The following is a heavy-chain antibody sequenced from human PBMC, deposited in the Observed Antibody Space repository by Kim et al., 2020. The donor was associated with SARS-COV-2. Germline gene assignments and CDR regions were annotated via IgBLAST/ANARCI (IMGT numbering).Heavy chain of an antibody. J-gene: IGHJ4*02. Sequence: SVKGRFTISRDDSKSIAYLQMNSLKTEDTAVYYCTRYYDFWSGYHTQFDYWGQGTLVTVSS. D-gene: IGHD3-3*01. CDR3: TRYYDFWSGYHTQFDY. V-gene: IGHV3-49*02.